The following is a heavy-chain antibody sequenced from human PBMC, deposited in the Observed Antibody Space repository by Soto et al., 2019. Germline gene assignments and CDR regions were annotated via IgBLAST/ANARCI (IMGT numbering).Heavy chain of an antibody. Sequence: QLRLQESGSGLVKPSQTLSLTCTVSNGSVSSGTYSWSWVRQPPGKGLEWIGYIYYSGTTYYTPSLKSRLTMSMDRANDHFSLNLTSVTAADTSVYFCARGHYYYGMDVWGQGFTVTVSS. CDR1: NGSVSSGTYS. CDR3: ARGHYYYGMDV. V-gene: IGHV4-30-2*01. CDR2: IYYSGTT. J-gene: IGHJ6*02.